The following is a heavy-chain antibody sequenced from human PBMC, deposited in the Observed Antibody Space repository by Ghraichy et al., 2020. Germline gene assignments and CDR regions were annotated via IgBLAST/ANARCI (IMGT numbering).Heavy chain of an antibody. Sequence: GASISAYYWSWVRQPPGKGLEWIGFIYYSGSTYYNPSLKGRVTISVDRSKSQFSLKLSSVTAADTAVYYCARRGYYDSSGYYNFDYWGQGTLVTVPS. CDR1: GASISAYY. D-gene: IGHD3-22*01. CDR2: IYYSGST. J-gene: IGHJ4*02. CDR3: ARRGYYDSSGYYNFDY. V-gene: IGHV4-59*08.